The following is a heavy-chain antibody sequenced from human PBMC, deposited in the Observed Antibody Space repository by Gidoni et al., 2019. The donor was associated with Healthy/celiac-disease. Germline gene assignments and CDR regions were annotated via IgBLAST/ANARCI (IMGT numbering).Heavy chain of an antibody. CDR2: ISGSGGST. D-gene: IGHD6-6*01. CDR3: AKEQLVRFWRFGWFDP. CDR1: GFTFSSYA. Sequence: EVQLLESGGGLVQPGGSLRLSCAASGFTFSSYAMSWVRQAPGKGLEWVSAISGSGGSTYYADSVKGRFTISRDNSKNTLYLQMNSLRAEDTAVYYCAKEQLVRFWRFGWFDPWGQGTLVTVSS. J-gene: IGHJ5*02. V-gene: IGHV3-23*01.